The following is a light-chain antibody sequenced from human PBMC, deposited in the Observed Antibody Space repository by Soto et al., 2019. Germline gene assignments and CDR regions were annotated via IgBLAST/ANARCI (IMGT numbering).Light chain of an antibody. Sequence: DIQMTQSPSTLSGSVGDSVTISCRASQNINTWLAWYQQKPGKAPKLLIYDAFSLESGVPSRFSGSGSGTEFTLTINGLQPDDFATYYCQQYNSYSWTFGQGTKVEIK. CDR1: QNINTW. CDR2: DAF. J-gene: IGKJ1*01. CDR3: QQYNSYSWT. V-gene: IGKV1-5*01.